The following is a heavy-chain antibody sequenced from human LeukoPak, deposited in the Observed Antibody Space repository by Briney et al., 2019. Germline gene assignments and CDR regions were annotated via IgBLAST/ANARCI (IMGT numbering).Heavy chain of an antibody. CDR2: ISWNSGSI. Sequence: GRSLRLSCAASGFTFDDYAMHWVRQAPGKGLEWVSGISWNSGSIGYADSVKGRFTISRDNAKNSLYLQMNSLRAEDTALYYCAKGDYGSYYYYGMDVWGQGTTVTVSS. D-gene: IGHD4-17*01. CDR1: GFTFDDYA. V-gene: IGHV3-9*01. CDR3: AKGDYGSYYYYGMDV. J-gene: IGHJ6*02.